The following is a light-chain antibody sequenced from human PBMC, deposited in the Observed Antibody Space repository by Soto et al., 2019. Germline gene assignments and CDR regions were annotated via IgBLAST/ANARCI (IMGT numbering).Light chain of an antibody. V-gene: IGKV3-20*01. CDR1: QRVSSSY. CDR3: QQYGSSQVT. CDR2: GAS. Sequence: EIVLTQSPGTLSLSPGERATLSCRASQRVSSSYLAWYQQKPGQAPRLLIYGASSRATGIPDRFSGSGSGTDFTLTISRLEPEDVAVYYCQQYGSSQVTFGQGTKLEIK. J-gene: IGKJ2*01.